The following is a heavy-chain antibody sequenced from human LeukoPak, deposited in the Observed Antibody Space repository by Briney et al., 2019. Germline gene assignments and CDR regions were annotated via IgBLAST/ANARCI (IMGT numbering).Heavy chain of an antibody. Sequence: GESLKISCKGSGYSFTSYWIGWVRQMPGKGLEWMGIIYPGDSDTRYSPSFQGQVTISADKSISTAYLQWSSLKASDTAMCYCARGYYYDSSGYSRATLFDYWGQGTLVTVSS. CDR3: ARGYYYDSSGYSRATLFDY. CDR2: IYPGDSDT. J-gene: IGHJ4*02. D-gene: IGHD3-22*01. V-gene: IGHV5-51*01. CDR1: GYSFTSYW.